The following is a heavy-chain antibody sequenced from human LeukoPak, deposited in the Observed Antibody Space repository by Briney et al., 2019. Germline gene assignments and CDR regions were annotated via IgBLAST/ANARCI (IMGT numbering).Heavy chain of an antibody. V-gene: IGHV3-30-3*01. J-gene: IGHJ4*02. D-gene: IGHD4-17*01. CDR1: GFVSRNYA. CDR2: ISYDGSNK. Sequence: GGSLRLSCAASGFVSRNYAIHWVRQAPGKGLEWVAVISYDGSNKYYADSVKGRFTVSRDNSKNTLFLQMDSLTAEDTAVYYCARDDYGEYFLDYWGQGTLVTVSS. CDR3: ARDDYGEYFLDY.